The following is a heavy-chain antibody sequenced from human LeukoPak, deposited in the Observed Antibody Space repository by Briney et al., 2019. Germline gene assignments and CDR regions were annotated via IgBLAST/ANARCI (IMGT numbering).Heavy chain of an antibody. CDR3: ARGGNSWYADY. Sequence: SETLSLTCTVSGGSMSSYYWSWIRQPPEKGLEWIGYIHYSGSTGYNPSLKSRVTMSVDTSKNHFSLTVTSVTAADTAVYYCARGGNSWYADYWGPGTLVTVSS. V-gene: IGHV4-59*01. J-gene: IGHJ4*02. CDR1: GGSMSSYY. CDR2: IHYSGST. D-gene: IGHD6-13*01.